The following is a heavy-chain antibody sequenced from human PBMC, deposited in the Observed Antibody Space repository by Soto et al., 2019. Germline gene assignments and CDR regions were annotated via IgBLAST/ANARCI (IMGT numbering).Heavy chain of an antibody. J-gene: IGHJ6*02. Sequence: SETLSLTCTVSGGSISSSSYYWGWIRQPPGKGLEWIGSIYYSGSTYYNPSLKSRVTISVDTSKSQFSLKLSSVTAADTAVYYCARSAELWFGTYYYYYGMDVWGQGTTVTVSS. CDR2: IYYSGST. D-gene: IGHD3-10*01. V-gene: IGHV4-39*01. CDR3: ARSAELWFGTYYYYYGMDV. CDR1: GGSISSSSYY.